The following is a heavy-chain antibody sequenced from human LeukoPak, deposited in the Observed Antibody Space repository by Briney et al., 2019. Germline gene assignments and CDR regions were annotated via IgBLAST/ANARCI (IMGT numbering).Heavy chain of an antibody. V-gene: IGHV4-30-2*01. CDR3: ARDEVTMSYYYMDV. J-gene: IGHJ6*03. CDR1: GGSISSGGYY. D-gene: IGHD3-22*01. Sequence: TLSLTCTVSGGSISSGGYYWSWIRQPPGKGLEWIGYIYHSGSTYYNPSLKSRVTISVDRSKNQFSLKLSSVTAADTAVYYCARDEVTMSYYYMDVWGKGTTVTVSS. CDR2: IYHSGST.